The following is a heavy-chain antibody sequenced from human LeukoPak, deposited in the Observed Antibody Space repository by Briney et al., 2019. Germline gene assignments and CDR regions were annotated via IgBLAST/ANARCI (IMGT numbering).Heavy chain of an antibody. V-gene: IGHV4-59*08. J-gene: IGHJ4*02. CDR2: ISFTGNT. CDR1: GGSISSYY. D-gene: IGHD3-22*01. Sequence: SETLSLTCTVSGGSISSYYWSWIRQSPGKSLEWIAYISFTGNTNYNPSLKSRVTISLDTSKTHFSLTLSSLTAADTAVYYCARSPPGWYYDNSGQYYFDTWGQGALVTVSS. CDR3: ARSPPGWYYDNSGQYYFDT.